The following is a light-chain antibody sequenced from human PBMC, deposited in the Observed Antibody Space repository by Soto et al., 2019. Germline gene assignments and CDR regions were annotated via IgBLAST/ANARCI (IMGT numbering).Light chain of an antibody. Sequence: QSVLTQPPSVSGAPGQRVTISCTGSSSNIGAGYDVHWYQQLPGTAPKPLIYGNSNRPSGVPDRFSGSKSGTSASLAITGLQAEDEADYYCKSYDSSLSGFYVFGTGTKVTVL. CDR1: SSNIGAGYD. CDR2: GNS. CDR3: KSYDSSLSGFYV. V-gene: IGLV1-40*01. J-gene: IGLJ1*01.